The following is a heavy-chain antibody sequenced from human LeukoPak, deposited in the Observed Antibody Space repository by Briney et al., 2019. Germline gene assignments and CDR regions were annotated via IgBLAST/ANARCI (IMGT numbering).Heavy chain of an antibody. CDR2: IYYSGTT. D-gene: IGHD4-17*01. CDR1: GGSISSSSYH. CDR3: AGVDYGDYSSDL. J-gene: IGHJ2*01. V-gene: IGHV4-39*07. Sequence: KSSETLSLTCTVSGGSISSSSYHWGWIRQSPGKGLEWIGTIYYSGTTYYNPSFTSRVTISVDTSKNQFSLKLSSVTAADTAVYYCAGVDYGDYSSDLWGRGTLVTVSS.